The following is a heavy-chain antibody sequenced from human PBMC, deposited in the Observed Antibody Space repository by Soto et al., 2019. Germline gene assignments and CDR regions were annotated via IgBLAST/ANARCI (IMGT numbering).Heavy chain of an antibody. CDR2: VYWDDDK. V-gene: IGHV2-5*02. J-gene: IGHJ4*02. Sequence: QITLKESGPTLVKPTQTLTVTCTFSGFSLNTKGVAVGWIRQPPGKALEWLALVYWDDDKRYSPSLKSRLTITKDTSKNQVVLSMSNMDPVDTATYYCAHSGLLDCVKTNCYLRYFDYWGQGTLVTVSS. D-gene: IGHD2-2*01. CDR3: AHSGLLDCVKTNCYLRYFDY. CDR1: GFSLNTKGVA.